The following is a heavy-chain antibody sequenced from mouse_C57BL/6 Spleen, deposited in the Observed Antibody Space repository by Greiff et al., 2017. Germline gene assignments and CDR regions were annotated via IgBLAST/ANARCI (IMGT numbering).Heavy chain of an antibody. CDR1: GYSFTDYN. V-gene: IGHV1-39*01. CDR3: ATYSNYRLDYAMDY. CDR2: IKPNYGTT. Sequence: EVQLQQSGPELVKPGASVKISCKASGYSFTDYNMNWVKQSNGKSLEWIGVIKPNYGTTSYNQKFKGKATLTVDQSSSTAYMQLNSLTSEDSAVYYFATYSNYRLDYAMDYWGQGTSVTVSS. D-gene: IGHD2-5*01. J-gene: IGHJ4*01.